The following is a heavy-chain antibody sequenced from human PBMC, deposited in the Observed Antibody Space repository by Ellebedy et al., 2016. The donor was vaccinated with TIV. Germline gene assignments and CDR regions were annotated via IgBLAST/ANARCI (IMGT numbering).Heavy chain of an antibody. Sequence: AASVKVSCKASGYTLTSYALHWVRQAPGQRLEWMGWINAGNGNTNYSQKFQGRVTITRDTSASTAYMELSSLRSEDTAVDYCARVNYYDSSGYYDFSSWFDAWGQGTLVTVSS. CDR1: GYTLTSYA. CDR2: INAGNGNT. J-gene: IGHJ5*02. CDR3: ARVNYYDSSGYYDFSSWFDA. D-gene: IGHD3-22*01. V-gene: IGHV1-3*01.